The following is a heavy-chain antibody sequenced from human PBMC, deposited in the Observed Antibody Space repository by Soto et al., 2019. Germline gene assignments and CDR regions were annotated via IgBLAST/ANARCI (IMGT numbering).Heavy chain of an antibody. V-gene: IGHV3-33*01. Sequence: QVQLVESGGGVVQPGTSLRLSCAASGFTISTHGMHWVRQAPGKGLEWVANIWYDGSNRFYADSVKGRFTISKDNSKNTLYLKMSSLRDEETTVYYCADATTWNFHFHYWGQGTQVTVSS. J-gene: IGHJ4*02. CDR1: GFTISTHG. CDR2: IWYDGSNR. CDR3: ADATTWNFHFHY. D-gene: IGHD1-7*01.